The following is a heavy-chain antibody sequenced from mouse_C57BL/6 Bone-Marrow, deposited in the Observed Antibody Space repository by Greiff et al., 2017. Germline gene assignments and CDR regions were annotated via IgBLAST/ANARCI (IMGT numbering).Heavy chain of an antibody. V-gene: IGHV1-22*01. Sequence: VQLQQSGPELVKPGASVKMSCKASGYTFPDYNMHWVKQSHGKSLEWIGYINPNNGGTSYNQKFKGKATLTVNKSSSTAYMELRSLTSEDSAVYYCARKYYGSSFLFAYWGQGTLVTVSA. CDR3: ARKYYGSSFLFAY. CDR1: GYTFPDYN. J-gene: IGHJ3*01. CDR2: INPNNGGT. D-gene: IGHD1-1*01.